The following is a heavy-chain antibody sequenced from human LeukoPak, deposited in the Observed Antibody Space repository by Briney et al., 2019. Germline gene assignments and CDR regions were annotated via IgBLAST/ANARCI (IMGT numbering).Heavy chain of an antibody. CDR3: ARGGRVTGTTLGWFDP. J-gene: IGHJ5*02. CDR1: GGSFSGYY. Sequence: SETLSLTCAVYGGSFSGYYWSWIRQPPGEGLEWIGEINHSGSTNYNPSLKSRVTISVDTSKNQFSLKLSSVTAADTAVYYCARGGRVTGTTLGWFDPWGQGTLVTVSS. D-gene: IGHD1-20*01. V-gene: IGHV4-34*01. CDR2: INHSGST.